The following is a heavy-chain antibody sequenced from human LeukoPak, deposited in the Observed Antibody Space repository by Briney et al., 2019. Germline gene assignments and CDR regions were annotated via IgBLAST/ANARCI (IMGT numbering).Heavy chain of an antibody. CDR1: GFTFSSYA. D-gene: IGHD2-21*01. CDR2: ISYDGSNK. V-gene: IGHV3-30*04. Sequence: GGSLRLSCAASGFTFSSYAMHWVRQAPGKGLEWVAVISYDGSNKYYADSVKGRFTISRDNSKNTLYLQMNSLRAEDTAVYYCARPSGGGDKTYLGYYFDYWGQGTLVTVSS. CDR3: ARPSGGGDKTYLGYYFDY. J-gene: IGHJ4*02.